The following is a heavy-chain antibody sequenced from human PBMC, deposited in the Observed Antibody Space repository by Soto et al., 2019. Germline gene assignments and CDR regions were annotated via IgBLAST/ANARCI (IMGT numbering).Heavy chain of an antibody. V-gene: IGHV1-2*02. CDR1: GYTFSGFY. D-gene: IGHD6-19*01. CDR3: ASAAVTGTAGLDF. Sequence: ASVKVSCKASGYTFSGFYMHWVRQAAGQGLEWMGWINPNSGGTKSAEKFQGRVTMTRDTSISTAYMELSRLTSDDTAVYYCASAAVTGTAGLDFWGQGTQVTVSS. J-gene: IGHJ4*02. CDR2: INPNSGGT.